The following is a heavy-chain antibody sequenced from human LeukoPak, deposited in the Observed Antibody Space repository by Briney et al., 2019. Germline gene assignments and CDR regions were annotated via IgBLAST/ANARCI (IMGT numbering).Heavy chain of an antibody. Sequence: PGGSLRLSCAASGFTFSSYSMNWVRQAPGKGLEWVSSISSSSSYIYYADSVKGRFTISRDNAKNSLYPQMNSLTAEDTALYYCAGGQMFTSGGFDNWGQGTLVTVSS. CDR1: GFTFSSYS. V-gene: IGHV3-21*04. CDR3: AGGQMFTSGGFDN. J-gene: IGHJ4*02. CDR2: ISSSSSYI. D-gene: IGHD6-19*01.